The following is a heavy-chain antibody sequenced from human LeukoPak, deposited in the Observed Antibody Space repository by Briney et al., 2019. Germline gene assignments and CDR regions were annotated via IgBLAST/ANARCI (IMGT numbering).Heavy chain of an antibody. J-gene: IGHJ4*02. CDR2: ISGSGGST. V-gene: IGHV3-23*01. D-gene: IGHD3-10*01. CDR1: GFTFSSYA. CDR3: ARVDYYGSGSRDY. Sequence: PGGSLRLSCAASGFTFSSYAMSWVRQAPGKGLEWVSAISGSGGSTYYADSVKGRFTISRDNSKNTLYLQMNSLRAEDTAVYYCARVDYYGSGSRDYWGQGTLVTVSS.